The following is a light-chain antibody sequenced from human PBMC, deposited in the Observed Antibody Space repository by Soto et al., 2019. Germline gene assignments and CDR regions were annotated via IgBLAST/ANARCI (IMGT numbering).Light chain of an antibody. CDR1: SSDIGAYGF. V-gene: IGLV2-14*01. CDR3: SSFTSSSALDV. J-gene: IGLJ1*01. Sequence: QSALTQPASVSGSPGQSITISCTGTSSDIGAYGFVSWYQHHPGKAPKLLIYEVSYRPSGVSSRFSGSKSGNSASLTISGLRAEDEADYYCSSFTSSSALDVFGPGTKLTVL. CDR2: EVS.